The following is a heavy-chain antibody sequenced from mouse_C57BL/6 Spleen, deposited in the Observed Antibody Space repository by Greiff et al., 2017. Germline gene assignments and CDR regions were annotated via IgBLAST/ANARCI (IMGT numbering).Heavy chain of an antibody. CDR1: GYTFTSYW. Sequence: QVQLQQSGAELVMPGASVKLSCKASGYTFTSYWMHWVKQRPGQGLEWIGEIDPSDSYTNYNQKFKGKSTLTVDKSSSTAYMQLSSLTSEDSAVYYCARTDYYGSPYAMDYWGQGTSVTVSS. D-gene: IGHD1-1*01. CDR3: ARTDYYGSPYAMDY. J-gene: IGHJ4*01. CDR2: IDPSDSYT. V-gene: IGHV1-69*01.